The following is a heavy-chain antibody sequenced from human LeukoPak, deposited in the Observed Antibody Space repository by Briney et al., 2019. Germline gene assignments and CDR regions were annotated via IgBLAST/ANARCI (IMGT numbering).Heavy chain of an antibody. D-gene: IGHD2-15*01. CDR2: MSAYNGNT. Sequence: ASVKVSCKASGYTFTSYSISWVRQAPGQGPEWMGWMSAYNGNTIYAQKVKGRVTTTTGTSTSTAYMELRSLKSDDTAVYYCARASYCSDGSCYSDYWGQGTLVTVSS. CDR3: ARASYCSDGSCYSDY. V-gene: IGHV1-18*01. CDR1: GYTFTSYS. J-gene: IGHJ4*02.